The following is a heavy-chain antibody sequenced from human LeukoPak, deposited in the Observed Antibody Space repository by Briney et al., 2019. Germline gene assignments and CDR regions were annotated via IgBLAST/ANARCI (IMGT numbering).Heavy chain of an antibody. D-gene: IGHD6-19*01. V-gene: IGHV4-31*03. CDR2: IYSGGNT. J-gene: IGHJ4*02. Sequence: SETLSLTCTVSGDSIRSGGYYWNWVRQAPGKGLEWLGYIYSGGNTYYNPSLKSRGGISLDKSKSQFSPRLSSVTAADTAMYFCSRGAVAGLFDYWGQGILVTVSS. CDR1: GDSIRSGGYY. CDR3: SRGAVAGLFDY.